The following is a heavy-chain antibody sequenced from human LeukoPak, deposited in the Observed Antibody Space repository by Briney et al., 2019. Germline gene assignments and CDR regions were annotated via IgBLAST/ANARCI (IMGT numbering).Heavy chain of an antibody. CDR3: AKQKLRGYYDSSGLDY. V-gene: IGHV3-23*01. J-gene: IGHJ4*02. Sequence: GGSLRLSCAASGFTFSSYDMSWVRQAPGKGLEWVSAISGSDGSTYYADSVKGRFTISRDNSKNTLYMQMDSLRAEDTAVYYCAKQKLRGYYDSSGLDYWGQGTLVTVSS. D-gene: IGHD3-22*01. CDR1: GFTFSSYD. CDR2: ISGSDGST.